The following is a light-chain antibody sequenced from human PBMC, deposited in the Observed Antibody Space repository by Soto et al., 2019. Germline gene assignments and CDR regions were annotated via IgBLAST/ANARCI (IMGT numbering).Light chain of an antibody. Sequence: QSALTQPPSVSGAPGQRVTISCTGSSSNIGGGYDVHWYQQLPGTAPKLLIYGNSNRPSGVPDRFSGSKSGTSASLAITGLQAEDEADYYCQSYDSSLSGYVFGTGTKVTV. CDR3: QSYDSSLSGYV. CDR1: SSNIGGGYD. J-gene: IGLJ1*01. CDR2: GNS. V-gene: IGLV1-40*01.